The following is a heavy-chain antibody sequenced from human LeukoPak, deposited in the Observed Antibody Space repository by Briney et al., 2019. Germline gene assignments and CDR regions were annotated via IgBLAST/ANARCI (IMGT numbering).Heavy chain of an antibody. J-gene: IGHJ4*02. CDR3: ARDCPSCSRGQWAFDY. V-gene: IGHV1-69*04. CDR2: IIPILGIA. D-gene: IGHD2-8*01. CDR1: GGTFSSYA. Sequence: ASVKVSCKASGGTFSSYATSWVRQAPGQGLEWMGRIIPILGIANYAQKFQGRVTITADKSTSTAYMELSSLRSEDTAVYYCARDCPSCSRGQWAFDYWGQGTLVTVSS.